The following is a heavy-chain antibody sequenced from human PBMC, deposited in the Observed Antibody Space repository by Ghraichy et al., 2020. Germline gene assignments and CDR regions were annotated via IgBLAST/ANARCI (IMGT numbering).Heavy chain of an antibody. D-gene: IGHD3-10*01. V-gene: IGHV3-73*01. CDR3: TTGLNYYGSGSSFHYAMDV. CDR2: IRSKPNNYAT. Sequence: LSLTCAASGFTFSGSAIHWVRQASGKGLEWVGRIRSKPNNYATEYLASVEGRFTISRDDSKYTAYLQMNSLKTEDTAVYYCTTGLNYYGSGSSFHYAMDVWGQGTTVTVSS. J-gene: IGHJ6*02. CDR1: GFTFSGSA.